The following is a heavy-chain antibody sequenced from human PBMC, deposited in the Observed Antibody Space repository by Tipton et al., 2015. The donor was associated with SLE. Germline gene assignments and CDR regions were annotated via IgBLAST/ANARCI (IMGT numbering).Heavy chain of an antibody. CDR2: ISYDGSNK. CDR1: GFTFSIYA. D-gene: IGHD3-16*01. J-gene: IGHJ4*02. V-gene: IGHV3-30*04. Sequence: RSLRLSCAASGFTFSIYAMHWVRQAPGKGLEWVAVISYDGSNKYYADSVKGRFTISRDNSKNTLYLQMNSLRAEDTAVYYCARELPSVGGGVLDYWGQGTLVTVSS. CDR3: ARELPSVGGGVLDY.